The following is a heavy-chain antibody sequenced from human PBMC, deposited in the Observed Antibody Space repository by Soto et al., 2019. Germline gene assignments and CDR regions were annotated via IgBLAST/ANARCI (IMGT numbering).Heavy chain of an antibody. Sequence: QVRLQGSGPGLVAPSGTLYLTCAVSGGSINSSNWWSWVRQSPGKGLEWMGEIYQSGSTKYNPSFRSRFTVSIDKPQSQFSLKLTSVTAADSAVYYWARRYFYENQGVFDVWDQGTKVTVSS. CDR1: GGSINSSNW. CDR2: IYQSGST. J-gene: IGHJ3*01. V-gene: IGHV4-4*02. CDR3: ARRYFYENQGVFDV. D-gene: IGHD3-22*01.